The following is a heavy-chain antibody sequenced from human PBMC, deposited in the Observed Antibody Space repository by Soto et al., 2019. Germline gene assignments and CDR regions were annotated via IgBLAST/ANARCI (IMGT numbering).Heavy chain of an antibody. Sequence: QVQLQESSPGLVKPSETLSLTCNVSGGSISDYYWSWIRQPPGKGLEWIGNIHYSGTTKYNPPLKSRVTISVDTSKNQFSLKLTSVTAADTAMYYCARCVSGYYSGFDHWGQGTLVTVSS. J-gene: IGHJ4*02. V-gene: IGHV4-59*01. D-gene: IGHD3-22*01. CDR1: GGSISDYY. CDR3: ARCVSGYYSGFDH. CDR2: IHYSGTT.